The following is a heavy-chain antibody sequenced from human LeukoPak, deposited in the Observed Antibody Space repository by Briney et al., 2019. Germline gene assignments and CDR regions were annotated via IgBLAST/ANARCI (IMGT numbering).Heavy chain of an antibody. V-gene: IGHV5-51*01. J-gene: IGHJ5*02. D-gene: IGHD3-10*01. Sequence: GESLKISCKGSGYSFTTYWVAWVRQMPGKGLEWMGIIYPGDSDTRYSPSFQGQVTISADKSISTAYLQWSSLKASDTAMYYCARRIWFGEANWFDPWGQGTLVTVSS. CDR3: ARRIWFGEANWFDP. CDR1: GYSFTTYW. CDR2: IYPGDSDT.